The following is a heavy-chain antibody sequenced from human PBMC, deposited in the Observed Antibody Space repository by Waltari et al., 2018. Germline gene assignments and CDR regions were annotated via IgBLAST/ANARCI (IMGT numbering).Heavy chain of an antibody. CDR2: INPNKGAT. CDR3: ARDRWGESHGYGY. V-gene: IGHV1-2*02. J-gene: IGHJ4*02. D-gene: IGHD7-27*01. Sequence: QVQLVQSGVEVKKPGASVRVSCKASGYTFTVYYLHWIHQAPGQGPEWMGWINPNKGATNYAQKFQGRVTMTRDTSINTAYLEVTSDDTAVYFCARDRWGESHGYGYWGRGTLVTVSS. CDR1: GYTFTVYY.